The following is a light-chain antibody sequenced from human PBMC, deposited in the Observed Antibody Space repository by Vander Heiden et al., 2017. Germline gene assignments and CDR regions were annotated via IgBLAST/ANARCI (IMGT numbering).Light chain of an antibody. CDR2: EVS. Sequence: QPALPHPASGSGSPGQSITISCTETSIDVGSYNPVSCDQPPPGKAPKLMIYEVSKRPSGVSNRFSGSKSGNTASLTISGLQAEDEADYYCCSYAGSNTFVFGTGTKVTVL. CDR1: SIDVGSYNP. CDR3: CSYAGSNTFV. J-gene: IGLJ1*01. V-gene: IGLV2-23*02.